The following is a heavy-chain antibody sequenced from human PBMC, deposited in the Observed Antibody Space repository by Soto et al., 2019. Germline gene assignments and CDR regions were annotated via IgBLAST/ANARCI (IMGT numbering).Heavy chain of an antibody. V-gene: IGHV1-46*01. D-gene: IGHD7-27*01. CDR3: ARGLTSGDY. J-gene: IGHJ4*02. CDR1: GYTFTSFY. CDR2: INPNGGST. Sequence: QVQLVQSGAAVKNPGASVKLSCKASGYTFTSFYIHWVRQAPGQGLEWMAIINPNGGSTNYAPNLQGRVTLTRDTSTNTVYIELSSLGSEDTAVYYCARGLTSGDYWGQGTLVTVSS.